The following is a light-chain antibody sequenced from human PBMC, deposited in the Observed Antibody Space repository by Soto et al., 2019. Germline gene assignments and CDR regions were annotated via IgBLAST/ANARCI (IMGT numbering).Light chain of an antibody. J-gene: IGKJ1*01. V-gene: IGKV3-11*01. Sequence: EIVLTQSPGTLSLSPGETATLSCRASQSVRNYLAWYQQKPGQAPRLLIYDASNRATGIPARFSGTGSETDFSLTISSLVPEDFSIYYCQQRSKMPLTFGHGTKVDIK. CDR1: QSVRNY. CDR3: QQRSKMPLT. CDR2: DAS.